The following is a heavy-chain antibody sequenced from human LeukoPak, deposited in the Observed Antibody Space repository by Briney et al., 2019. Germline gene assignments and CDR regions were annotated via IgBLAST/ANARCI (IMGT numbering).Heavy chain of an antibody. D-gene: IGHD1-26*01. CDR3: ARVGSGSYYHYYYYMDV. CDR2: IYHSGST. Sequence: TSETLSLTCTVSGYSISSGYYWGWIRQPPGKGLEWIGRIYHSGSTYYNPSLKSRVTISVDTSKNHFSLKLSSVTAADTAVYYCARVGSGSYYHYYYYMDVWGKGTTVTVSS. V-gene: IGHV4-38-2*02. J-gene: IGHJ6*03. CDR1: GYSISSGYY.